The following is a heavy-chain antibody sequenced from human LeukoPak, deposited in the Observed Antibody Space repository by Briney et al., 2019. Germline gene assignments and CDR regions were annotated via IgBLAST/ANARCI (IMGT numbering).Heavy chain of an antibody. CDR2: INHSGST. Sequence: SETLSLTCAVYGGSFSGYYWSWIRQPPGKGLGWIGEINHSGSTNYNPSLKSRVTISVDTSKNQFSLKLSSVTAADTAVYYCARETIVVVTNWFDPWGQGTLVTVSS. D-gene: IGHD2-21*02. V-gene: IGHV4-34*01. J-gene: IGHJ5*02. CDR3: ARETIVVVTNWFDP. CDR1: GGSFSGYY.